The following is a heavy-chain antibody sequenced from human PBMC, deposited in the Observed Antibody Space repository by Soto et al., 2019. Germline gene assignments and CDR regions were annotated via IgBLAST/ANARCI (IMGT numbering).Heavy chain of an antibody. CDR2: ISAHNGNT. CDR1: GYAFTTYG. CDR3: ARGRYGDY. Sequence: QVHLVQSGAEVKKPGASVKVSCQASGYAFTTYGITWVRQAPGQGLEWMGWISAHNGNTNYAQKRQGRVTVTRDPSTSTAYMELRRLRSDDTAVYYCARGRYGDYWGQGALVTVSS. V-gene: IGHV1-18*01. D-gene: IGHD1-1*01. J-gene: IGHJ4*02.